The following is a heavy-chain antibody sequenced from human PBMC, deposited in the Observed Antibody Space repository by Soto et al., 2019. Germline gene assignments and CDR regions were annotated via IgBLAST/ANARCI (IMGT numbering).Heavy chain of an antibody. D-gene: IGHD2-21*02. Sequence: ASVKVSCKASGYTFTGYYIHWVRQAPGQGLEWMGIINSGGGSATYAQKFLGRVTLTRDTSTSTVYMDLSSLGSDDSAVYYCARGGHVVVVTAAFDKWGHGTLVTVSS. J-gene: IGHJ4*01. V-gene: IGHV1-46*03. CDR1: GYTFTGYY. CDR3: ARGGHVVVVTAAFDK. CDR2: INSGGGSA.